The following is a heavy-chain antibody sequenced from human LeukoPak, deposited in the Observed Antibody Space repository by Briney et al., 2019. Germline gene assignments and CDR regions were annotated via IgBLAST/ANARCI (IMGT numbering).Heavy chain of an antibody. CDR3: ARGAIFGGLADYYYMDV. V-gene: IGHV3-11*04. D-gene: IGHD3-3*01. CDR2: ISSSGSTI. Sequence: GGSLRLSCAASEFTFSDYYMSWIRQAPGKGLEWVSYISSSGSTIYYADSVKGRFTISRDNAKSSLYLQMNSLRAEDTAVYYCARGAIFGGLADYYYMDVWGKGTTVTVSS. CDR1: EFTFSDYY. J-gene: IGHJ6*03.